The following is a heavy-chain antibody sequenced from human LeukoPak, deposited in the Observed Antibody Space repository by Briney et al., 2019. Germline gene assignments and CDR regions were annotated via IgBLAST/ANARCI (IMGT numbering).Heavy chain of an antibody. J-gene: IGHJ3*02. V-gene: IGHV4-34*01. CDR2: INHSGST. CDR1: GESFSGYY. D-gene: IGHD1-20*01. Sequence: SETLSLTCAVYGESFSGYYWSWIRQPPGKGLEWIGEINHSGSTNYNPSLKSRVTISVDTSKNQFSLKLSSVTAADTAVDYCARGVNNWNVDVFDIWGQGTMVTVSS. CDR3: ARGVNNWNVDVFDI.